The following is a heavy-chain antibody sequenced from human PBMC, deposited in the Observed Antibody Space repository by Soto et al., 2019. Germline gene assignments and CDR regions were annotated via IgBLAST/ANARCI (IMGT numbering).Heavy chain of an antibody. D-gene: IGHD1-1*01. CDR2: IYYSGST. CDR3: ARGTTTEKVDS. Sequence: PSETLSLTCTVSGGSISSYYWSWIRQPPGKGLEWIGYIYYSGSTNYNPSLKSRVTISVDTSKNQFSLKLSSVTAADTAMYYCARGTTTEKVDSWGQGILVTVSS. V-gene: IGHV4-59*08. J-gene: IGHJ4*02. CDR1: GGSISSYY.